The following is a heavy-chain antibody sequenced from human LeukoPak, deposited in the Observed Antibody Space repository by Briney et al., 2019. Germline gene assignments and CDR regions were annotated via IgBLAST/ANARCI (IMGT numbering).Heavy chain of an antibody. D-gene: IGHD6-13*01. J-gene: IGHJ5*02. CDR3: ARDLLGHSSSWYPHWFDP. CDR2: IYTSGST. CDR1: GGSISSYY. Sequence: PSETLSLTCTVSGGSISSYYWSWIRQPAGKGLEWIGRIYTSGSTNYNPSLKSRVTMSVDTFKNQFSLKLSSVTAADTAVYYCARDLLGHSSSWYPHWFDPWGQGTLVTVSS. V-gene: IGHV4-4*07.